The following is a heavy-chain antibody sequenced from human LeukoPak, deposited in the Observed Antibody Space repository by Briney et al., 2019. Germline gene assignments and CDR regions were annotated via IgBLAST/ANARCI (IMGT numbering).Heavy chain of an antibody. V-gene: IGHV3-64*01. J-gene: IGHJ4*02. CDR2: ITGNGGST. D-gene: IGHD2-15*01. CDR1: GFTYSSYA. Sequence: GGSLRLSCAASGFTYSSYAMHWVRQAPGKGLEYVSAITGNGGSTFYANSVKGRFTISRDNSKNTMYLQMGSLRAEDMAVYYCARGDVMVVAATLNYWGQGTLVTVSS. CDR3: ARGDVMVVAATLNY.